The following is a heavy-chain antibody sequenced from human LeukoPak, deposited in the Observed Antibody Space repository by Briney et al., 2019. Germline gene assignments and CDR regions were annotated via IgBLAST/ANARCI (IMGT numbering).Heavy chain of an antibody. D-gene: IGHD4-17*01. V-gene: IGHV3-21*01. CDR2: ISSSSSYI. CDR1: GFTFSSYS. J-gene: IGHJ4*02. CDR3: AKATTTVTRTTDY. Sequence: GGSLRLSCAASGFTFSSYSMNWVRQAPGKGLEWVSSISSSSSYIYYADSVKGRFTISRDNAKNSLYLQMNSLRAEDTAVYYCAKATTTVTRTTDYWGQGTLVTVSS.